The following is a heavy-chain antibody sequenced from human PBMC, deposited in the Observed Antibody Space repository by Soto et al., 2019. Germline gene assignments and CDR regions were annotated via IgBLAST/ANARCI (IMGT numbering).Heavy chain of an antibody. J-gene: IGHJ4*02. CDR3: ARKWGTYSRASLDY. V-gene: IGHV3-30*04. D-gene: IGHD6-6*01. CDR1: GFSFTHYT. Sequence: GGSLRLSCAASGFSFTHYTINWVRQAPGKGLEWVAVMSCDGTNDYYADSVKGRFTISRDNSKSTVYLQMNSLTPEDTALYYCARKWGTYSRASLDYCGLGTLVTVSS. CDR2: MSCDGTND.